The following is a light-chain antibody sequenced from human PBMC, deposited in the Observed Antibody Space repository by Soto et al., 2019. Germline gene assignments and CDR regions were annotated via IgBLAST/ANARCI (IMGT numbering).Light chain of an antibody. CDR2: AAS. CDR1: QSIISY. J-gene: IGKJ3*01. Sequence: DVQMTQSPSSLSASVGDRVTITCRASQSIISYLNWYQQKPGNAPKLLIYAASTLHSGVPSRFSGSGSGTDFSLTINSLQPEDFAIYYCQQTYSVPFTFGRGTNVAI. V-gene: IGKV1-39*01. CDR3: QQTYSVPFT.